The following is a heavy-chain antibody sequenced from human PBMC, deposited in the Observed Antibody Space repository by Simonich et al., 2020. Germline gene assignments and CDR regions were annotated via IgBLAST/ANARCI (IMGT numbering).Heavy chain of an antibody. J-gene: IGHJ3*02. CDR1: GYTFTGSY. D-gene: IGHD2-21*01. V-gene: IGHV1-2*02. CDR3: ARNGLVGILKAFDI. Sequence: QVQLVQSGAEVQKPGASVKVSCKASGYTFTGSYMHWVRQAPGQGIEWMGGINPNSGGTNYAQKFQGGVTMTRDTSISTAYMELSRLRSDDTAVYYCARNGLVGILKAFDIWGQGTMVTVSS. CDR2: INPNSGGT.